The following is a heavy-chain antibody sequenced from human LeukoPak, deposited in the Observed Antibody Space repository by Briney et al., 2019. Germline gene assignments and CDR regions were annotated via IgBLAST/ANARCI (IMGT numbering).Heavy chain of an antibody. CDR3: ARDSVPSSYDFWSGYFFEGNNFDY. J-gene: IGHJ4*01. D-gene: IGHD3-3*01. V-gene: IGHV3-21*01. CDR1: GFTFSSYS. Sequence: GGSLRLSCAASGFTFSSYSMNWVRQAPGKGLEWVSSISSSSSYIYYADSVKGRFTISRDNAKNSLYLQMNSLRAEDTAVYYCARDSVPSSYDFWSGYFFEGNNFDYWGHGTLVTVSS. CDR2: ISSSSSYI.